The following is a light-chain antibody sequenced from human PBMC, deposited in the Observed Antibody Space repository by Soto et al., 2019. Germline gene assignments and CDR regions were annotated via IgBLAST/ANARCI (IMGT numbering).Light chain of an antibody. Sequence: EIVLTQSPGTLSLSPGERATLSCRASQSVSSSYLAWYQQKPGQAPRLLIYGASSRATGIPDRFSGSGSGTDFTLTISRLEPEDFAVYYCQQYGTSPWTFGQGTKVELQ. CDR2: GAS. V-gene: IGKV3-20*01. J-gene: IGKJ1*01. CDR1: QSVSSSY. CDR3: QQYGTSPWT.